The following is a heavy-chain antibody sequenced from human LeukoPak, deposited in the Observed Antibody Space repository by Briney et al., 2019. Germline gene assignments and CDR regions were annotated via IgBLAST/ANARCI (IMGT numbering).Heavy chain of an antibody. CDR3: ARGPHYYYDSSGYSYYYYGMDV. CDR2: IYYSGST. D-gene: IGHD3-22*01. Sequence: SETLSLTSTVSGGSISSYYWSWIRQPPGKGLEWIGYIYYSGSTNYNPSLKSRVTISVDTSKNQFSLKLSSVTAADTAVYYCARGPHYYYDSSGYSYYYYGMDVWGQGTTVTVSS. V-gene: IGHV4-59*12. CDR1: GGSISSYY. J-gene: IGHJ6*02.